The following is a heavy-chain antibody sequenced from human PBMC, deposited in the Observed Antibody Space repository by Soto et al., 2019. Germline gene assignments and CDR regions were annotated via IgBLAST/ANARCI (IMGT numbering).Heavy chain of an antibody. Sequence: QVQLVQSGAEVKKPGASVKVSCKASGYSFISFGINWVRQAPGQGLEWMGWISAYNGNTDYAQKFQGRVTMTTDASTSTAYMELRSLTSDDTAMYYCARDQGGRFGEDWFDPWGQGALVTVSS. CDR3: ARDQGGRFGEDWFDP. J-gene: IGHJ5*02. D-gene: IGHD3-10*01. CDR1: GYSFISFG. V-gene: IGHV1-18*01. CDR2: ISAYNGNT.